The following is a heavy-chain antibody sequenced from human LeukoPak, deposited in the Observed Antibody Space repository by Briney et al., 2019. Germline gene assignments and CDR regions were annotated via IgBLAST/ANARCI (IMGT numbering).Heavy chain of an antibody. Sequence: ASVTVSCKASGYTFTSYYMHWVRQAPGQGLEWMGLINPSGGSTSYAQKFQGRVTMTRDTSTSTVYMELSSLRSEDTAVYYCARDRGSGWYYYGMDVWGQGTTVTVSS. CDR1: GYTFTSYY. V-gene: IGHV1-46*01. CDR3: ARDRGSGWYYYGMDV. D-gene: IGHD6-19*01. J-gene: IGHJ6*02. CDR2: INPSGGST.